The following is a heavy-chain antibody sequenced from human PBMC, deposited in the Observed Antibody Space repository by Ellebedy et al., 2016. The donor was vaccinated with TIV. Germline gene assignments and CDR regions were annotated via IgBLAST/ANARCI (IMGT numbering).Heavy chain of an antibody. CDR2: ISSDSSKI. V-gene: IGHV3-48*04. CDR3: AGKAPQFQFDY. Sequence: PGGSLRLSCAASGLTFIYYSMNWVRQAPGKGLEWISYISSDSSKIVYADSVKGRFTVSRDNARNSLFLQMNSLRVEDTAVYYCAGKAPQFQFDYWGQGTLVTVSS. J-gene: IGHJ4*02. D-gene: IGHD4-23*01. CDR1: GLTFIYYS.